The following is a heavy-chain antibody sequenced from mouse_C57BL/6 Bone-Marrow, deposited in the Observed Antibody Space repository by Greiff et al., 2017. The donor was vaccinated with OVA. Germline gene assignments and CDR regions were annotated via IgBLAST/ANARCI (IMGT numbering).Heavy chain of an antibody. CDR2: IWSGGST. CDR1: GFSLTSYG. Sequence: QVHVKQSGPGLVQPSQSLSITCTVSGFSLTSYGVHWVRQSPGKGLEWLGVIWSGGSTDYNAAFISSLSISKDNAKSQVFFKMNSLQADDTAIYYCARNEGDSSGYWFAYWGQGTLVTVSA. D-gene: IGHD3-2*02. CDR3: ARNEGDSSGYWFAY. V-gene: IGHV2-2*01. J-gene: IGHJ3*01.